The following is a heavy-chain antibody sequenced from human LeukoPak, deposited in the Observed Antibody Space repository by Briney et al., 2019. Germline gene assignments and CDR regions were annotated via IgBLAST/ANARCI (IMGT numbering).Heavy chain of an antibody. CDR2: IYYSGST. CDR3: AKVRWDAFDI. V-gene: IGHV4-61*01. J-gene: IGHJ3*02. D-gene: IGHD3-3*01. CDR1: GGSVSSGSYY. Sequence: SETLSLTCTVSGGSVSSGSYYWSWIRQPPGKGLEWIGYIYYSGSTNYNPSLKSRVTISVDTSKNQFSLKLSSVTAADTAVYYCAKVRWDAFDIWGQGTMVTVSS.